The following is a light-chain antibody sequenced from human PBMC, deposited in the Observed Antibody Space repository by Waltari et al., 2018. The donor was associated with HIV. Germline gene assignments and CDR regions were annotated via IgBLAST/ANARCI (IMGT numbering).Light chain of an antibody. CDR3: CSCPRSGIRYV. J-gene: IGLJ1*01. CDR2: EVT. V-gene: IGLV2-23*02. CDR1: RSNVGSDDL. Sequence: QSALTQPASVSGSPGQSITISCTGTRSNVGSDDLVSLYQQHPGEAPKLIIDEVTKRSSGVSNRFSGSKSGNTASLTIAGLQAEDEADYYCCSCPRSGIRYVFGTGTKVTVL.